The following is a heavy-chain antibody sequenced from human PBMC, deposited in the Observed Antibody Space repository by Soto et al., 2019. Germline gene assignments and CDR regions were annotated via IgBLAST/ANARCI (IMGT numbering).Heavy chain of an antibody. V-gene: IGHV3-11*01. D-gene: IGHD2-15*01. J-gene: IGHJ4*02. CDR2: ISTNGRNI. Sequence: GGSLRLSCVASGFTFSDYYMSWIRQTPGKGLEWASYISTNGRNIYYADSVKGRFTISRDNTKNSLYLQMNSLRAEDTAVYYCARLPPPSCSGGSCSPYWGQGTLV. CDR3: ARLPPPSCSGGSCSPY. CDR1: GFTFSDYY.